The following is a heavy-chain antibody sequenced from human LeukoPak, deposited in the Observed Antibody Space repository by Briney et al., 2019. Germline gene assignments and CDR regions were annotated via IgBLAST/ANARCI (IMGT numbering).Heavy chain of an antibody. J-gene: IGHJ3*02. Sequence: TVKVSCKASGGTFSSYAISWVRQAPGQGPEWMGGIIPLFRTANYAQKFQGRVTITADRSTNTAFMELSSLRSEDTAMYYCATNYEILSGYPKNYYFHIWGQGTMVTVSS. CDR1: GGTFSSYA. CDR2: IIPLFRTA. D-gene: IGHD3-9*01. V-gene: IGHV1-69*06. CDR3: ATNYEILSGYPKNYYFHI.